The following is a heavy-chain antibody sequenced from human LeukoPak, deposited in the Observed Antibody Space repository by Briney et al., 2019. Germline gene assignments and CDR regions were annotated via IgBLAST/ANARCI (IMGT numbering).Heavy chain of an antibody. J-gene: IGHJ4*02. Sequence: SETLSLTCTVSGYSISSGYYWGWIRQPPGKGQEWIGSIYRNGNTYYNPSLKSRVTMSVDTSNNQFSLKLSSVTATDTAMYYCARRWLNYYFDYWGQGTLVTVSS. CDR3: ARRWLNYYFDY. V-gene: IGHV4-38-2*02. CDR1: GYSISSGYY. CDR2: IYRNGNT. D-gene: IGHD5-24*01.